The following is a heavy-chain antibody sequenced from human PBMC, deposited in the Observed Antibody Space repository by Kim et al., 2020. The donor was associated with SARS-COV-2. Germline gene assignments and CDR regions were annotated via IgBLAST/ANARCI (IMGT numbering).Heavy chain of an antibody. Sequence: GGSLRLSCAASGFTFSGYWMSWVRQAPGKGLEWVANIKQDGSEKYYVYSVKGRSTISRDNAKNSLYLQMKSLSAEDTAVYYCARVGYSSGWYVWNYYYGMDVWGQGTTVTVSS. CDR2: IKQDGSEK. J-gene: IGHJ6*02. V-gene: IGHV3-7*01. D-gene: IGHD6-19*01. CDR1: GFTFSGYW. CDR3: ARVGYSSGWYVWNYYYGMDV.